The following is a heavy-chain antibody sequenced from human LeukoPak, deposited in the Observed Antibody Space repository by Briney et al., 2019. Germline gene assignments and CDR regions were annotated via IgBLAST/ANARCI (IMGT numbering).Heavy chain of an antibody. D-gene: IGHD4-17*01. J-gene: IGHJ4*02. V-gene: IGHV3-7*03. CDR1: GSTFSYYS. CDR2: IKQDGSEK. CDR3: ARAPGDPPNY. Sequence: RSGGSLRLSCSASGSTFSYYSMNWVRQAPGKGMEWVANIKQDGSEKYYVDSVKGRFTISRDNAKNSLYLQMNSLRAEDTAVYYCARAPGDPPNYWGQGTLVTVSS.